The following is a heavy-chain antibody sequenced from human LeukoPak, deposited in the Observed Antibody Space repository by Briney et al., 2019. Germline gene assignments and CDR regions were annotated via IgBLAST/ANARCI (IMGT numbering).Heavy chain of an antibody. Sequence: GGSLRLSCAASGFTFRSYAMNWVRQAPGKGLEWVAFIRYDGSNKYYADSVKGRFTISRDNSKNTLYLQMNSLRAEDTAVYYCAREMATIYRYFDYWGQGTLVTVSS. CDR2: IRYDGSNK. D-gene: IGHD5-24*01. CDR3: AREMATIYRYFDY. V-gene: IGHV3-30*02. J-gene: IGHJ4*02. CDR1: GFTFRSYA.